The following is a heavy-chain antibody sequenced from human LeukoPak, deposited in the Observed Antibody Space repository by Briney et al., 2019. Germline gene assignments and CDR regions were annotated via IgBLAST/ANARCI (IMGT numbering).Heavy chain of an antibody. D-gene: IGHD3-10*01. Sequence: SETLSLTCAVSGGSISSGGYSWGWIRQPPGKGLEWIGYIYHSGSTYYNPSLKSRVTISVDRSKNQFSQKLSSVTAADTAVYYCARGQNVLLWFGELDAFDIWGQGTMVTVSS. CDR3: ARGQNVLLWFGELDAFDI. J-gene: IGHJ3*02. V-gene: IGHV4-30-2*01. CDR2: IYHSGST. CDR1: GGSISSGGYS.